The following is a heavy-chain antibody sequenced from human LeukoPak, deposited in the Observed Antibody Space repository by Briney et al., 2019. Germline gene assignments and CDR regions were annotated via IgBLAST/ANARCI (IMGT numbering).Heavy chain of an antibody. CDR1: GGSISSYY. Sequence: SETLSLTCTVSGGSISSYYWSWIRQPPGKGLEWIGYIYYSGSTNYNPSLKSRVTITVDTSKNQFSLKLSSVTAADTAVYYCARGGGGYAFDYWGQGTLVTVSS. D-gene: IGHD3-16*01. CDR2: IYYSGST. CDR3: ARGGGGYAFDY. V-gene: IGHV4-59*01. J-gene: IGHJ4*02.